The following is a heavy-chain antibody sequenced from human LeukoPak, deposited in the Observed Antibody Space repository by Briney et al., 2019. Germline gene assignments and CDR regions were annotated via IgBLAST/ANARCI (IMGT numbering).Heavy chain of an antibody. CDR1: GFTFSSYA. V-gene: IGHV3-23*01. CDR2: ISGSGGST. CDR3: ARDSLARPLGY. Sequence: GGSLRLSCAASGFTFSSYAMSWVRQAPGKGLEWVSAISGSGGSTYYADSVKGRFTISRDNSKNTLYLQMNSLRAEDTAVYYCARDSLARPLGYWGQGTLVTVSS. J-gene: IGHJ4*02. D-gene: IGHD6-6*01.